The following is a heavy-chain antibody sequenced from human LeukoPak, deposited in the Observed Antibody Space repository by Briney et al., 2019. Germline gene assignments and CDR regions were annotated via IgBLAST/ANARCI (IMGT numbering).Heavy chain of an antibody. D-gene: IGHD1-26*01. CDR1: GFTFSDHI. J-gene: IGHJ6*02. Sequence: GGSLRLSCAASGFTFSDHIMNWVRQLPGKRLEWVAYVSGSGSTVYYADSVKGRFTISRDNGKSSLYLQMNSLRADDTAVYYCARDFSATAGLDVWGQGTTVIVSS. V-gene: IGHV3-48*01. CDR2: VSGSGSTV. CDR3: ARDFSATAGLDV.